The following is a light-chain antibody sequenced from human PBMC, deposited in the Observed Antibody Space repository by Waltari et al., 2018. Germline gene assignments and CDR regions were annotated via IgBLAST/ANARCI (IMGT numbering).Light chain of an antibody. CDR3: QQRSNWPPGT. CDR1: QSVSSY. Sequence: EIVLTQSPATLSLSPGERATLSCRASQSVSSYLAWYQQKPGQAPRLLIYDASNSATGIPARFSGSGSGTDFTLTISSLEPEDFAVYYCQQRSNWPPGTFGGGTKVEIK. V-gene: IGKV3-11*01. J-gene: IGKJ4*01. CDR2: DAS.